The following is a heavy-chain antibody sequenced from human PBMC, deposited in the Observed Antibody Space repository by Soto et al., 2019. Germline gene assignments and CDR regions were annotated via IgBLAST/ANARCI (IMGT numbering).Heavy chain of an antibody. Sequence: KPSETLSLTCAVSGYSISSSNWWGWIRQPPGKGLEWIGYIYYSGTTYYNPSLKSRVTMSVDTSKNQFSLKLTSVTAVDTAVDYCARREIQGPIDYWGQGTLVTVAS. D-gene: IGHD1-26*01. CDR2: IYYSGTT. CDR1: GYSISSSNW. J-gene: IGHJ4*02. V-gene: IGHV4-28*01. CDR3: ARREIQGPIDY.